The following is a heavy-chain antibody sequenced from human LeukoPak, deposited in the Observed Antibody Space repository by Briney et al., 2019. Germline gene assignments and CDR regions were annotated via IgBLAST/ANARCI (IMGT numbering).Heavy chain of an antibody. Sequence: SETLSLTCNVSGGAIRGYFWTWIRQPPGKGLEWLGYIYYSGSTNYNPSPKSRVSIAVDATKNQSSLLLSSMTAADTAVYYCAMAYSSSWYYFDYWGQGTLVTVSS. CDR3: AMAYSSSWYYFDY. J-gene: IGHJ4*02. V-gene: IGHV4-59*01. D-gene: IGHD6-13*01. CDR1: GGAIRGYF. CDR2: IYYSGST.